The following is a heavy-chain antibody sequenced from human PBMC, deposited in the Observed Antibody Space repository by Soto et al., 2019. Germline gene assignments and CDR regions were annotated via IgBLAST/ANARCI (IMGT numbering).Heavy chain of an antibody. CDR3: ASWTLLWFGELTYGYYYYGMDV. J-gene: IGHJ6*02. V-gene: IGHV4-61*01. CDR1: GGTGISGSYC. CDR2: IYYSGST. Sequence: PLETHPHTSTVSGGTGISGSYCWSWIRKPPGKGLEWIGYIYYSGSTNYNPSLKSRVTISVDTSKNQFSLKLSSVTAADTAVYYCASWTLLWFGELTYGYYYYGMDVWGQGTTLTVSS. D-gene: IGHD3-10*01.